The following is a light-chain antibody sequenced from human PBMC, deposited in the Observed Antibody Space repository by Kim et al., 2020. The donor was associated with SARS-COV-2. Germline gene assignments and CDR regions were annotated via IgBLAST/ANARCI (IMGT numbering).Light chain of an antibody. CDR2: KDS. CDR1: ALPKQY. J-gene: IGLJ7*01. CDR3: QSADSSGTYAV. Sequence: SYELTQPPPVSVSPGQTDRITCSGDALPKQYAYWYQQKPGQAPVLVIYKDSERPSGIPERFSGSSSGTTVTLTIRGVQAEDEADYYCQSADSSGTYAVFGGGTQLTVL. V-gene: IGLV3-25*03.